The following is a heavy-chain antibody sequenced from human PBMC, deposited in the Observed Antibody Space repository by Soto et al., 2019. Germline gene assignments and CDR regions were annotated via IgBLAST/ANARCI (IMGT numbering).Heavy chain of an antibody. CDR2: VSKSDYT. J-gene: IGHJ4*02. D-gene: IGHD2-2*01. CDR1: GFYFNNYG. CDR3: AREDSIIIPAVSDF. Sequence: PGGSLRLSCEVSGFYFNNYGISWFRQAPGKGLEWVSSVSKSDYTYYSDSVKGRFTISRDNAKNSVSLQMNSLRAEDTAVYYCAREDSIIIPAVSDFWGQGTLVTVSS. V-gene: IGHV3-21*01.